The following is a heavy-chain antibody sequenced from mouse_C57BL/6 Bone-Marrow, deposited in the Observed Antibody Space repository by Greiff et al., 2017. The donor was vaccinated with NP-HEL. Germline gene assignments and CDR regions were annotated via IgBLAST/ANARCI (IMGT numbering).Heavy chain of an antibody. D-gene: IGHD1-1*02. J-gene: IGHJ1*03. Sequence: EVQLVESGGGLVKPGGSLKLSCAASGFTFSSYAMSWVRQTPEKRLEWVATISDGGSYTYYPDNVKGRFTISRDNAKNNLYLQMSHLKSEDTAMYYCARDQGGNYGYFDVWGTGTTVTVSS. CDR2: ISDGGSYT. CDR3: ARDQGGNYGYFDV. V-gene: IGHV5-4*01. CDR1: GFTFSSYA.